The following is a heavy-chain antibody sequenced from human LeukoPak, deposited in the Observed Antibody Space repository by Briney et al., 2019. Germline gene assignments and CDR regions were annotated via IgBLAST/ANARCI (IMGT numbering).Heavy chain of an antibody. CDR2: IYYSGST. J-gene: IGHJ4*02. CDR3: ASLDDSSGYYLDY. V-gene: IGHV4-59*01. CDR1: GGSISSYY. Sequence: PSETLSLTCTVSGGSISSYYWSWIRQPPGKGLEWIGYIYYSGSTNYNPSLKSRVTISVDTSKNQFSLKLSPVTAADTAVYYCASLDDSSGYYLDYWGQGTLVTVSS. D-gene: IGHD3-22*01.